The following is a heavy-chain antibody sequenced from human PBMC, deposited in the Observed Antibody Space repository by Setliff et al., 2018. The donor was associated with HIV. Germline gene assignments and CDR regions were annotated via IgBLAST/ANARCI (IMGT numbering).Heavy chain of an antibody. D-gene: IGHD6-13*01. CDR2: IDTVNGNT. CDR1: GVTFSSYA. CDR3: AREGAAAGLDLDY. Sequence: ASVKVSCKASGVTFSSYAISWVRQAPGQGLEWMGGIDTVNGNTRYSQQFQGRITITMDTSASTVYMEVSSLRSEDMAVYYCAREGAAAGLDLDYWGQGTLVTVSS. V-gene: IGHV1-3*03. J-gene: IGHJ4*02.